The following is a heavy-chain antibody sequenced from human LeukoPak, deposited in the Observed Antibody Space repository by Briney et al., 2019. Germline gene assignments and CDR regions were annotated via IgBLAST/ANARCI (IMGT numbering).Heavy chain of an antibody. CDR2: INPNSGGT. CDR3: ARVTVEMATITGYYYYMDV. D-gene: IGHD5-24*01. J-gene: IGHJ6*03. V-gene: IGHV1-2*06. Sequence: GASVKVSCKASGYTFTGYYMHWVRQAPGHGLEWMGRINPNSGGTNYAQKFQGRVTMTRDTSISTAYMELSRLRSDDTAVYYCARVTVEMATITGYYYYMDVWGKGTTVTVSS. CDR1: GYTFTGYY.